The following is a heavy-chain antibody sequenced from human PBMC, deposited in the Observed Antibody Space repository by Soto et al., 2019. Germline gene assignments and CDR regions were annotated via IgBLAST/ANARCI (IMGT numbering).Heavy chain of an antibody. CDR1: GFTFSSYW. CDR2: IKQDGSEK. J-gene: IGHJ4*02. CDR3: AGLSYYYYDSSGGDY. Sequence: GGSLRLSCAASGFTFSSYWMSWVRQAPGKGLEWVANIKQDGSEKYYVDSVKGRFTISRDNAKNSLYLQMNSLRAEDTAVYYCAGLSYYYYDSSGGDYWGQGTLVTVSS. V-gene: IGHV3-7*05. D-gene: IGHD3-22*01.